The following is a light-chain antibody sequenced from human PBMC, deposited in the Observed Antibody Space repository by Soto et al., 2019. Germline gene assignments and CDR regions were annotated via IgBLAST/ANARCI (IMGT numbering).Light chain of an antibody. J-gene: IGKJ1*01. CDR3: QQTANSPRT. CDR1: QNIDRY. Sequence: DIQMTQSPSSLSASVGDRVNITCRASQNIDRYLNWYQQRPGKAPDLLMFAASNLQTGVPSRFSGSASGTEFTLTINRLQREDFATYYCQQTANSPRTFGQGTKVEVK. CDR2: AAS. V-gene: IGKV1-39*01.